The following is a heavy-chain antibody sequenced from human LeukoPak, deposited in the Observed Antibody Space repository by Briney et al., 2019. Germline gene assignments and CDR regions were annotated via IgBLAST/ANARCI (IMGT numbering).Heavy chain of an antibody. CDR3: ARGYSSNWFDP. CDR1: GGSISSGDYY. V-gene: IGHV4-30-4*01. Sequence: PSETLSLTCTVSGGSISSGDYYWSWIRQPPGKGLEWIGYIYYSGSTYYNPPLKSRVTISVDTSKNQFSLKLSSVTAADTAVYYCARGYSSNWFDPWGQGTLVTVSS. CDR2: IYYSGST. J-gene: IGHJ5*02. D-gene: IGHD5-18*01.